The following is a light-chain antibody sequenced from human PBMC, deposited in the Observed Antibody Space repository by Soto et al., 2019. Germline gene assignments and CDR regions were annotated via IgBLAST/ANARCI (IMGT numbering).Light chain of an antibody. CDR1: QSLVFSDGNTY. J-gene: IGKJ4*01. V-gene: IGKV2-30*01. CDR2: KIS. CDR3: MQGTQCPRD. Sequence: DVVLTQSPLSLPVTLGQPASISCSSSQSLVFSDGNTYLNWFQQRPGQSPRRLIYKISKRASGVPDRFSGSESGANFTLNISRVEAEDVGTYYCMQGTQCPRDFGGGTNLEIK.